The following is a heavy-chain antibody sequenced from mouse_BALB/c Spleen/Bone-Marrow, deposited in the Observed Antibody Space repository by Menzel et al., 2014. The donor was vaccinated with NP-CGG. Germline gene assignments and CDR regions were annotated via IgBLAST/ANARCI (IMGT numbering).Heavy chain of an antibody. CDR1: GFTFSSFG. CDR2: ISSGSSTI. J-gene: IGHJ4*01. CDR3: TRKGALITHYYAMDY. Sequence: EVKVVESGGGLVQPGGSRKLSCAASGFTFSSFGMHWVRQAPEKGLEWVAYISSGSSTIYYADTVKGRFTISRDNPKNTLFLQTTSLRSEDTAMYYCTRKGALITHYYAMDYWGQGTSVTVSS. D-gene: IGHD2-4*01. V-gene: IGHV5-17*02.